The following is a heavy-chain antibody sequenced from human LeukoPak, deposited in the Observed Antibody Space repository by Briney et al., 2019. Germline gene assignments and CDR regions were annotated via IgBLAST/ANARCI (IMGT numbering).Heavy chain of an antibody. CDR2: TSYDGVNK. CDR3: ARGIAVAANFDY. J-gene: IGHJ4*02. V-gene: IGHV3-30*14. D-gene: IGHD6-19*01. Sequence: PGGSLRLSCAASGFTFSSYTMHWVRQAPGKGLEWVAVTSYDGVNKVYADSVKGRFTISRDNSKNTLYLQMNSLRAEDTAVYYCARGIAVAANFDYWGQGTLVTVSS. CDR1: GFTFSSYT.